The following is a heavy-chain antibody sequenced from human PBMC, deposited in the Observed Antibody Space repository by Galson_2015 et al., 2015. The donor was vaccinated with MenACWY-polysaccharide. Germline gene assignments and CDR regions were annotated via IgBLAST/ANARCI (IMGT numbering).Heavy chain of an antibody. J-gene: IGHJ4*02. CDR2: IRSGGNTI. D-gene: IGHD3-16*01. CDR1: GFTFRSYS. V-gene: IGHV3-48*02. Sequence: SLRLSCAASGFTFRSYSMNWVRQTPGKGPEWVSYIRSGGNTIYYADSVKGRFTISRDDAKNALYLQMNSLRDEDTAVYYCARGLGYSFESWGQGTLVTVSS. CDR3: ARGLGYSFES.